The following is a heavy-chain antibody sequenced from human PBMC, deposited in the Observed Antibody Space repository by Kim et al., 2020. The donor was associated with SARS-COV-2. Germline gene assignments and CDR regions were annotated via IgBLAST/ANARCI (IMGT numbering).Heavy chain of an antibody. V-gene: IGHV4-59*08. CDR1: GGSISSYY. CDR3: SREGLGYFSCTSCYRAFD. Sequence: SETLSLTCTVSGGSISSYYWSWIRQPPGKGLEWIGYIYYSGSTNYNPSLKSRVTISVDTSKNQFSLKLSSVTATDTAVYYFSREGLGYFSCTSCYRAFD. CDR2: IYYSGST. D-gene: IGHD2-2*01. J-gene: IGHJ3*02.